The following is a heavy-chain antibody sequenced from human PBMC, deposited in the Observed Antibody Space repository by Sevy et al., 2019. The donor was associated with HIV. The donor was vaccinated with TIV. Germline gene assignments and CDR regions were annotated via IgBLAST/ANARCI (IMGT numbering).Heavy chain of an antibody. Sequence: GGSLRLSCAASGFTFSRYGMHWVRQAPGKGLEWVAFIRYDVSSKYYADSVKGRFTISRDNSKNTLYLQMNSLRPEDTAMYYCAGENAWGRGYSWGQGTLVTVSS. CDR2: IRYDVSSK. CDR3: AGENAWGRGYS. CDR1: GFTFSRYG. V-gene: IGHV3-30*02. D-gene: IGHD1-26*01. J-gene: IGHJ4*02.